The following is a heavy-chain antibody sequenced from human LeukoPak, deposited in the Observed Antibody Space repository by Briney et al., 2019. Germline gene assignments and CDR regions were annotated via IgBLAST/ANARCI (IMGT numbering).Heavy chain of an antibody. D-gene: IGHD1-26*01. V-gene: IGHV3-7*05. J-gene: IGHJ4*02. CDR2: INQDGSEK. Sequence: GGSLRLSCVASGFTFSSYWMSWVRQTPGKGLEWVANINQDGSEKYYVDSLKGRFTISRDNTKNSLFLQMNSLRAEDTAVYYCARFRSYNFDYWGQGTLVTVSS. CDR1: GFTFSSYW. CDR3: ARFRSYNFDY.